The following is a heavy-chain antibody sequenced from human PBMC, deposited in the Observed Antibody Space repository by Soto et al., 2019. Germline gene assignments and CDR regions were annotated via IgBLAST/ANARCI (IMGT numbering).Heavy chain of an antibody. CDR2: ISYDESNK. CDR1: GFTFSSYG. D-gene: IGHD6-6*01. J-gene: IGHJ5*02. CDR3: AKSGLIAARPGWFDP. V-gene: IGHV3-30*18. Sequence: GGSLRLSCAASGFTFSSYGMHWVRQAPGKGLEWVAVISYDESNKYYADSVKGRFTISRDNSKNTLYLQMNSLRAEDTAVYYCAKSGLIAARPGWFDPWGQGTLVTVSS.